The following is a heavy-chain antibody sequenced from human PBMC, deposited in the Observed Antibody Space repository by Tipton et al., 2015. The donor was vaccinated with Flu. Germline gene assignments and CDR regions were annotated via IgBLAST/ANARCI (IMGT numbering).Heavy chain of an antibody. Sequence: QVQLVQSGGGVVQPGRSLGLSCEASGFTFSNYAIHWVRQAPGMGLEWVAVISSDGSREYYADSVKGRFTISRDNARNSLYLQMNSLRADDTAVYFCARDGPPYSPTSGWFDPWGQGTLVTVSS. CDR2: ISSDGSRE. V-gene: IGHV3-30-3*01. D-gene: IGHD1-26*01. CDR3: ARDGPPYSPTSGWFDP. J-gene: IGHJ5*02. CDR1: GFTFSNYA.